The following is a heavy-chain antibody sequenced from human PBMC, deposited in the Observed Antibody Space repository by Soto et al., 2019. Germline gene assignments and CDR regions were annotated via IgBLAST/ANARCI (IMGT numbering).Heavy chain of an antibody. V-gene: IGHV1-3*01. CDR2: INAGNGNT. D-gene: IGHD1-26*01. CDR3: ARVAPNDFYSGSNYGMDV. Sequence: GASVKVSCKASGYTFTSYAMHWVRQAPGQRLEWMGWINAGNGNTKYSQKFQGRVTITRDTSASTAYMELSSLRSEDTAVYYCARVAPNDFYSGSNYGMDVWGQGTTVTVSS. J-gene: IGHJ6*02. CDR1: GYTFTSYA.